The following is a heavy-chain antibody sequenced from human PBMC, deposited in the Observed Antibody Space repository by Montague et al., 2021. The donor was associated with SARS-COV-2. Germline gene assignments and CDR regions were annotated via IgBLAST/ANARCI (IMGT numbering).Heavy chain of an antibody. CDR2: NNYSGST. D-gene: IGHD2/OR15-2a*01. J-gene: IGHJ6*02. Sequence: SETLSLTCTVSGGSVSGGSYYWSWIRQPTGKKLEWIGYNNYSGSTNYNPSLKSRVTISVDMSRNQFSLKLRSVTAADTAIYYCARPGRAPFHYAMDVWGQGTMVTVSS. V-gene: IGHV4-61*01. CDR1: GGSVSGGSYY. CDR3: ARPGRAPFHYAMDV.